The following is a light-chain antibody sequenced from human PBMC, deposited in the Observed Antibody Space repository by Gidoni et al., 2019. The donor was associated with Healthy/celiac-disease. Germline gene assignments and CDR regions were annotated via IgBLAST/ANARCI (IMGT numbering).Light chain of an antibody. CDR1: KLGDKY. CDR2: QDS. CDR3: QAWDSTTEVV. Sequence: SYELTQPPSVTVSPGQTATITCSGDKLGDKYACWYQQKPGQSPVLVIYQDSERPSGIPGRFSGSNSGNTATLTISGTQAMDEADYYCQAWDSTTEVVFGGGTKLTVL. J-gene: IGLJ2*01. V-gene: IGLV3-1*01.